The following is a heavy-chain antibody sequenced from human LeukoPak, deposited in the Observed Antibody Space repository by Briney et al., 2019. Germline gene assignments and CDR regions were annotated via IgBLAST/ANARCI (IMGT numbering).Heavy chain of an antibody. J-gene: IGHJ4*02. CDR2: IKSKTDGGTT. Sequence: PGGSLRLSCAASGFTFSNAWMSWVRQAPGKGLEWVGRIKSKTDGGTTDYAAPVKGRFTISRDDSKSTLYLQMNSLKTEDTAVYYCTTDPHTYYYDSSGLSWGQGTLVTVSS. CDR3: TTDPHTYYYDSSGLS. CDR1: GFTFSNAW. V-gene: IGHV3-15*01. D-gene: IGHD3-22*01.